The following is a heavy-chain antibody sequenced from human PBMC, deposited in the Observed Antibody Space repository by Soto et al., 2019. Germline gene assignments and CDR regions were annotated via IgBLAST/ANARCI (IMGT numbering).Heavy chain of an antibody. V-gene: IGHV3-23*01. CDR3: ARWSYLGY. D-gene: IGHD3-10*01. CDR1: GFSFGSYA. Sequence: LRLSCAASGFSFGSYALSWVRQAPGKGLEWVSTISGSDGKTFYADSVKGRFSISRDTSQSTLYLQMNSLRADDTAMYYCARWSYLGYWGQGTRVTVSS. J-gene: IGHJ1*01. CDR2: ISGSDGKT.